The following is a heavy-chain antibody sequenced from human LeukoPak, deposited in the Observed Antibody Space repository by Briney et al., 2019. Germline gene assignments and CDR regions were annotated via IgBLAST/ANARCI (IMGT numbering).Heavy chain of an antibody. J-gene: IGHJ3*02. D-gene: IGHD4-17*01. V-gene: IGHV3-23*01. CDR2: ISGSGGST. CDR1: GFTFNNYA. CDR3: AKGNTVTTFGAFDI. Sequence: GGSLRLSCAASGFTFNNYAMSWVRQAPGKGLEWVSAISGSGGSTYYADSVKGRFTISRDNSKNTLYLQMNSLRAEDTAVYYCAKGNTVTTFGAFDIWGQGTMVTVSS.